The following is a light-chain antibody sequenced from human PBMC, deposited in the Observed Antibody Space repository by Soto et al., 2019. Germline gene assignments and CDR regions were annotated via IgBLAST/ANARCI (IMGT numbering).Light chain of an antibody. V-gene: IGLV2-14*03. CDR3: VSFTSSTPDV. CDR2: DVA. Sequence: QSALTQPASVSASPGQSITISCTGTSSDVGGSNFVSWYQQHPGKPPKLIIYDVATRPSGVSNRFSGSKSGSTASLIISRLQTEDEAVYCCVSFTSSTPDVFGSGTKVTVL. CDR1: SSDVGGSNF. J-gene: IGLJ1*01.